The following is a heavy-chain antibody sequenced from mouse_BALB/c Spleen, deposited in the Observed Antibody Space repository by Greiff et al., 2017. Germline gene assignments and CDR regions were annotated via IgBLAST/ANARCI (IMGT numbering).Heavy chain of an antibody. CDR3: AITYEGYYMDY. D-gene: IGHD2-3*01. CDR2: IDPEDGDT. J-gene: IGHJ4*01. CDR1: GYAFSSYW. Sequence: VQLLQSGAELVRPGSSVKFSCKASGYAFSSYWMNWVKQRPGQGLEWIGMIDPEDGDTHYNQKFKGKATLTADKSSSTAYMQLSSLTSEDSAVYYCAITYEGYYMDYWGQGTSVTVSS. V-gene: IGHV1-80*01.